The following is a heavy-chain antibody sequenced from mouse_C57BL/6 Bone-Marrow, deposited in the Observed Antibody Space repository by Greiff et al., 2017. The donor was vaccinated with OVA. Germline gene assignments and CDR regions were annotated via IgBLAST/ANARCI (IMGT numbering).Heavy chain of an antibody. D-gene: IGHD1-1*01. CDR3: TRKGTTVVATDYAMDY. Sequence: VQLQQSGAELVRPGASVTLSCKASGYTFTDYEMNWVKQTPVHGLEWIGAIDPETGGTAYNQKFKGKAILTADKSSSTAYMELRSLTSEDSAVYYCTRKGTTVVATDYAMDYWGQGTSVTVSS. J-gene: IGHJ4*01. CDR1: GYTFTDYE. CDR2: IDPETGGT. V-gene: IGHV1-15*01.